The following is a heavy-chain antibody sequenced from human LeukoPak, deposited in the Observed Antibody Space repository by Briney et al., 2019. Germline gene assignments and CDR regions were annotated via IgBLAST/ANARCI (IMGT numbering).Heavy chain of an antibody. Sequence: SETLSLTCTVSGGSISSSSYYWGWIRQPPGKGLEWIGSIYYSGSTYYNPSLKSRVTISVDTSKNRFSLKLSSVTAADTAVYYCARRGDYTWGYYYYYMDVWGKGTTVTVSS. V-gene: IGHV4-39*01. CDR3: ARRGDYTWGYYYYYMDV. J-gene: IGHJ6*03. CDR1: GGSISSSSYY. CDR2: IYYSGST. D-gene: IGHD7-27*01.